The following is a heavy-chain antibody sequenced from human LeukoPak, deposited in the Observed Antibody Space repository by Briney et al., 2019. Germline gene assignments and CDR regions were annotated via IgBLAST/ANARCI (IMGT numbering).Heavy chain of an antibody. CDR2: IYYSGST. Sequence: SETLSLTCTVSGGSISSSSYYWGWLRQPPGKGLEWIGSIYYSGSTYYNPSLKSRVTISGDTSKNQFSLKLSSVTAADTAVYYCARHGGIAAAGTNWFDPWGQGTLVTVSS. J-gene: IGHJ5*02. CDR1: GGSISSSSYY. V-gene: IGHV4-39*01. CDR3: ARHGGIAAAGTNWFDP. D-gene: IGHD6-13*01.